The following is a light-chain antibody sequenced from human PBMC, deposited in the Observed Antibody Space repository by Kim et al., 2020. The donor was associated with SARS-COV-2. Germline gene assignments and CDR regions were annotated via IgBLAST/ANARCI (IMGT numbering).Light chain of an antibody. CDR3: SSYTSSSTYV. CDR2: DVS. CDR1: SSEVGGYNY. Sequence: GQSITISCPGTSSEVGGYNYVSWYQQHPGKAPKLMIYDVSNRPSGVSNRFSGSKSGNTASLTISGLQAEDEADYYCSSYTSSSTYVFGTGTKVTVL. V-gene: IGLV2-14*03. J-gene: IGLJ1*01.